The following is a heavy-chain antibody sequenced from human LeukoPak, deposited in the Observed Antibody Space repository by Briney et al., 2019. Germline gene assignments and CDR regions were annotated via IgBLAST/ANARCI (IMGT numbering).Heavy chain of an antibody. V-gene: IGHV4-31*03. CDR2: IYFSGST. Sequence: SETLSLTCTVSGGSISSGDYSWNWVRQHPGKGLEWIGHIYFSGSTSYNPPLKSRVTISLDTSKNQFSLKLRSVTAADTAVYYCTRAETYWGQGTLVTVSS. CDR3: TRAETY. J-gene: IGHJ4*02. CDR1: GGSISSGDYS.